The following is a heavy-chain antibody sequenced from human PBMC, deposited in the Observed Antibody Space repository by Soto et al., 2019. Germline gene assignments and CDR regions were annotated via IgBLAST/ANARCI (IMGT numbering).Heavy chain of an antibody. Sequence: EVQVLDSGGGLVQPGGSQRLSCEASGFTFSNYAMSWVRQAPGKGLEWVSTISATGSTLYADSVKGRFTISRDKSKNTVYLQMNFLRAEDTAVYYCAKVSNKWAVAQRGYFDYWGQGTLVTVSS. J-gene: IGHJ4*02. CDR1: GFTFSNYA. CDR2: ISATGST. CDR3: AKVSNKWAVAQRGYFDY. D-gene: IGHD6-19*01. V-gene: IGHV3-23*01.